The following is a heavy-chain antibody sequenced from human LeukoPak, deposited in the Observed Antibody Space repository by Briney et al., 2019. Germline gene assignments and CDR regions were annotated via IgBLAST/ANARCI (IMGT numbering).Heavy chain of an antibody. CDR3: AKVGLGGDYEGYLDY. D-gene: IGHD4-17*01. V-gene: IGHV3-23*01. CDR1: GFTFSSYA. CDR2: ISGSGGST. J-gene: IGHJ4*02. Sequence: GSLRLSFAASGFTFSSYAMSWVRQAPGKGLEWVSAISGSGGSTYYADSVKGRFTISRDNSKNTLYLQMNSLRAEDTAVYYCAKVGLGGDYEGYLDYWGQGTLVTVSS.